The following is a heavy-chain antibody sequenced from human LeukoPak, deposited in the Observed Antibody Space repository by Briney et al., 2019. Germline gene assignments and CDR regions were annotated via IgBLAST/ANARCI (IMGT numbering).Heavy chain of an antibody. Sequence: GGSLRLSCAASGFTFDNYGINWVRQAPGKGLEWVSRIHWNGGRTGYADSVKGRFTISRDNSKNTLYLQMNSLRAEDTAVYYCARDRFYTSGSYYNYWGQGTLVTVSS. CDR2: IHWNGGRT. J-gene: IGHJ4*02. CDR3: ARDRFYTSGSYYNY. V-gene: IGHV3-20*04. CDR1: GFTFDNYG. D-gene: IGHD1-26*01.